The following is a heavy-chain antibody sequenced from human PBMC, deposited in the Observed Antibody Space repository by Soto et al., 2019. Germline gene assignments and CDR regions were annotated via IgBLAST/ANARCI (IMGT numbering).Heavy chain of an antibody. CDR2: ISFDGSNQ. Sequence: VGSLRLSCAASVFTFRYYGMHWVRQSPGKGLAWVAFISFDGSNQNYEDSVKGRFTVSRDNSNSTMSLQMDSLRPEDKAVYYCAKEVFNGYAYKSFNYNVVEVLGPGTRVNVSS. J-gene: IGHJ6*02. CDR1: VFTFRYYG. D-gene: IGHD3-16*01. CDR3: AKEVFNGYAYKSFNYNVVEV. V-gene: IGHV3-30*18.